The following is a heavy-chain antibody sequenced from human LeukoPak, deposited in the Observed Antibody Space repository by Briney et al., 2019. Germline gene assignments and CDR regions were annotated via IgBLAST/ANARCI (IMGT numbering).Heavy chain of an antibody. CDR2: ISSSSSTI. CDR3: ARGLRGFYDSSGFDY. D-gene: IGHD3-22*01. CDR1: GFTFSSYS. J-gene: IGHJ4*02. V-gene: IGHV3-48*04. Sequence: GGSLRLSCAASGFTFSSYSMNWVRQAPGKGLEWVSYISSSSSTIYYADSVKGRFTISRGNAKKSLYLQMNSLRAEDTAVYYCARGLRGFYDSSGFDYWGQGTLVTVSS.